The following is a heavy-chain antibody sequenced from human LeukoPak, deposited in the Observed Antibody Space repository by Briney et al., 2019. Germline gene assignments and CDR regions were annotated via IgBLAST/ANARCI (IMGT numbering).Heavy chain of an antibody. CDR3: TRPSGSYLATDY. V-gene: IGHV4-4*07. CDR2: VYSSGST. CDR1: GGSISGYY. J-gene: IGHJ4*02. D-gene: IGHD1-26*01. Sequence: SETLSLTCTVSGGSISGYYWSWIRQSAGKGLEWIGRVYSSGSTNYNPSLRGRVTMSVDTSNNHFSLKLSSVTAADTAVYYCTRPSGSYLATDYWGQGTLVTVSS.